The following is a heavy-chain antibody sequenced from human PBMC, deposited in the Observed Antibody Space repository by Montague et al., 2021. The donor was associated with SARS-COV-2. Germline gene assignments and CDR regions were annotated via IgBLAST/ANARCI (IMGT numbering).Heavy chain of an antibody. Sequence: SETLSLTCTVSGGSISSNFWSWIRQPPGKGLEWVGYIYYSGSTNSNSSRKSRVTISVDTSKNQFSLQLSSVTAADTAEYYCARTRGYDPLFDFWGQGTLVTVSS. D-gene: IGHD5-12*01. CDR3: ARTRGYDPLFDF. J-gene: IGHJ4*02. V-gene: IGHV4-59*01. CDR2: IYYSGST. CDR1: GGSISSNF.